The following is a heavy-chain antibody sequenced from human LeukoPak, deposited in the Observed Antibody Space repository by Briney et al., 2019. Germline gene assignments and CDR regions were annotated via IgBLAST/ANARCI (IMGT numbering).Heavy chain of an antibody. V-gene: IGHV4-34*01. J-gene: IGHJ4*02. CDR2: VNHSGST. Sequence: SETLSLTCRVYGGSLSGYFWIWFRHPPGKGLEWIGEVNHSGSTNYKSSLRRRAIISVDTSKNQFSLKLTSVTAADTAIYFCAKYRYGYRGMDSWGQGTQVTVSS. CDR1: GGSLSGYF. D-gene: IGHD5-18*01. CDR3: AKYRYGYRGMDS.